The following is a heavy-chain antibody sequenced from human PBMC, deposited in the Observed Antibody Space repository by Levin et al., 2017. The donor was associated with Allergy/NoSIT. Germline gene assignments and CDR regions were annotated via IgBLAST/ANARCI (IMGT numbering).Heavy chain of an antibody. CDR3: TKDVASGVELASSYFDW. Sequence: LSLTCAASGFTFSTYAMTWVRQAPGKGLEWVSGISGSGGGTYFADSLKGRFTISRDNSKNTLYLQMSSLRAEDTAVYYCTKDVASGVELASSYFDWWGQGTLVTVSS. J-gene: IGHJ4*02. CDR2: ISGSGGGT. D-gene: IGHD6-19*01. CDR1: GFTFSTYA. V-gene: IGHV3-23*01.